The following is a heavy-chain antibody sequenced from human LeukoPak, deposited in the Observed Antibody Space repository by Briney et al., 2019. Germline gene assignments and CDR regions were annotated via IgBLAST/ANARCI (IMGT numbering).Heavy chain of an antibody. Sequence: VASVKVSCKASGYTFTSYDINWVRQATGQGLEWMGWMNPNSGNTGYAQKFQGRVTMTRNTSISTAYMELSSLRSEDTAVYYGARARRADGYYFDYWGQGTLVTVSS. V-gene: IGHV1-8*01. CDR2: MNPNSGNT. J-gene: IGHJ4*02. CDR1: GYTFTSYD. CDR3: ARARRADGYYFDY.